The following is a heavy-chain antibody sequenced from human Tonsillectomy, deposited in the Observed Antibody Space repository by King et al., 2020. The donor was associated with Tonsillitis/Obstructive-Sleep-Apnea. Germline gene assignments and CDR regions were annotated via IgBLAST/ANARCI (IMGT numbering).Heavy chain of an antibody. J-gene: IGHJ4*02. CDR1: GFTFGDYA. CDR2: IRSKVYGGTT. CDR3: TRDSYYDFWSGYSYYFDY. Sequence: VQLVESGGGLVQPGRSLRLSCTASGFTFGDYAMNWVRQAPGKGLEWGGFIRSKVYGGTTEYAASVKGRFTISRDDSKSIAYLQMNSLTTEDTAVYYCTRDSYYDFWSGYSYYFDYWGQGTLVTVSS. V-gene: IGHV3-49*04. D-gene: IGHD3-3*01.